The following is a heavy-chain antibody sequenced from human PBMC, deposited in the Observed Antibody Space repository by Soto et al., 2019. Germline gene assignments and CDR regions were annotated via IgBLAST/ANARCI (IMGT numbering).Heavy chain of an antibody. Sequence: ASVKVSCKASGDTFTSYGISWVRQAPGQGLEWMGWISAYNGNTNYAQKLQGRVTMTTDTSTSTAYMELRSLRSDDTAVYYCARVGSGYHTYYFHYWGQRTLVTLSS. CDR1: GDTFTSYG. D-gene: IGHD3-22*01. V-gene: IGHV1-18*01. J-gene: IGHJ4*02. CDR3: ARVGSGYHTYYFHY. CDR2: ISAYNGNT.